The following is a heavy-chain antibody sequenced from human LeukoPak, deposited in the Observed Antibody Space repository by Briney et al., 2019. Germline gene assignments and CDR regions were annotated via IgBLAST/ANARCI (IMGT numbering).Heavy chain of an antibody. CDR1: GFTFNSYP. D-gene: IGHD3-3*01. J-gene: IGHJ4*02. CDR2: ISYDGSNK. CDR3: ARGSSRTSLEWLLYKGYFFDY. V-gene: IGHV3-30-3*01. Sequence: GGSLRLSCAASGFTFNSYPMHWVRQAPGKGLEWVAVISYDGSNKYYADSVKGRFTISRDNSKNTLYLQMNSLRTEDTAVYYCARGSSRTSLEWLLYKGYFFDYWGQGTLVTVSS.